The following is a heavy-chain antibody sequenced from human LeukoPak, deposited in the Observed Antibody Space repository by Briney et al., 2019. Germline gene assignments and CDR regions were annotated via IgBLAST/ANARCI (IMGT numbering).Heavy chain of an antibody. CDR2: ISYDGSNK. CDR1: GFTFSSYA. J-gene: IGHJ6*03. CDR3: ARDDFEATGAAAPYYYYYYTDV. V-gene: IGHV3-30-3*01. Sequence: GRSLRLSCAASGFTFSSYAMHWVRQAPGKGLEWVAVISYDGSNKYYADSVKGRFTISRDNSKNTLYLQMNSLRAEDTAVYYCARDDFEATGAAAPYYYYYYTDVWGKGTTVTVSS. D-gene: IGHD6-13*01.